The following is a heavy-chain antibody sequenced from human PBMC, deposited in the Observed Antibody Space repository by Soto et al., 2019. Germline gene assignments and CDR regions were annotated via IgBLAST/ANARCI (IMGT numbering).Heavy chain of an antibody. CDR3: AKVPIYSYGSLAFDY. J-gene: IGHJ4*02. D-gene: IGHD5-18*01. CDR2: ISYDGSNK. Sequence: PGGSLRLSCAASGFTFSSYGMHWVRQAPGKGLEWVAVISYDGSNKYYADSVKGRFTISRDNSKNTLYLQMNSLRAEDTAVYYCAKVPIYSYGSLAFDYWGQGTLVTVSS. CDR1: GFTFSSYG. V-gene: IGHV3-30*18.